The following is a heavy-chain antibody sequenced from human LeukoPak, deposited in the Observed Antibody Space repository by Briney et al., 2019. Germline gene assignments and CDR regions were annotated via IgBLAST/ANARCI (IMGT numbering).Heavy chain of an antibody. CDR1: GFTFDDYA. CDR3: AKGWGTGTTPTYYYYGMDV. CDR2: ISWNSGSI. V-gene: IGHV3-9*01. J-gene: IGHJ6*02. D-gene: IGHD1-1*01. Sequence: GRSLRLSCAAPGFTFDDYAMHWVRQAPGKGLEWVSGISWNSGSIGYADSVKGRFTISRDNAKNSLYLQMNSLRAEDTALYYCAKGWGTGTTPTYYYYGMDVWGQGTTVTVSS.